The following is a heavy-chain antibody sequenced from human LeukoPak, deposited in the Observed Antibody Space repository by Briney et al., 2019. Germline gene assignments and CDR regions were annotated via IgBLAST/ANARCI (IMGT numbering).Heavy chain of an antibody. CDR2: ITDSGDST. Sequence: GGSLRLSCAASGIAFSNSIMHWVRQAPGKGLEWVSSITDSGDSTYYADSVKGRFTISRDNSKDTLYLQMNSLRAEDTAIYFCAKDETWRPAADWGQGTLVTVSS. V-gene: IGHV3-23*01. CDR1: GIAFSNSI. D-gene: IGHD2-2*01. CDR3: AKDETWRPAAD. J-gene: IGHJ4*02.